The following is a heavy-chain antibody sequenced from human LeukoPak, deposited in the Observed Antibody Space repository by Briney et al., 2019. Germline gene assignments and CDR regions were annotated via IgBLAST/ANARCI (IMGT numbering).Heavy chain of an antibody. CDR1: GFTFSSYW. CDR2: IKQDGSEK. J-gene: IGHJ6*04. CDR3: ARDLSDIVVVPAAIHYYYYGMDV. Sequence: GRSLRLSCAASGFTFSSYWMSWVRQAPGKGLEWVANIKQDGSEKYYVDSVKGRFTISRDNAKNSLYLQMNSLRAEDTAVYYCARDLSDIVVVPAAIHYYYYGMDVWGKGTTVTVSS. V-gene: IGHV3-7*03. D-gene: IGHD2-2*01.